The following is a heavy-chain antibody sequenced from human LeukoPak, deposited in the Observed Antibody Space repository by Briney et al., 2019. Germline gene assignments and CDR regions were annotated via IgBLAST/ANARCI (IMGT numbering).Heavy chain of an antibody. CDR2: ISNSSPNI. Sequence: GGSLRLSCAASGFTFISYSMNWVRQAPGKGLEWVSSISNSSPNIYYADSVKGRFTISRDSAKDSLFLQMNSLRAEDTAVYYCARGKPFGETTHFDYWGQGTLVTVSS. V-gene: IGHV3-21*01. J-gene: IGHJ4*02. D-gene: IGHD3-10*01. CDR3: ARGKPFGETTHFDY. CDR1: GFTFISYS.